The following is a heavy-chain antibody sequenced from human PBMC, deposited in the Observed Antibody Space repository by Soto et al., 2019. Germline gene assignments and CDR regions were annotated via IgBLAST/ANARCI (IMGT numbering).Heavy chain of an antibody. D-gene: IGHD1-26*01. CDR3: AKVASVSGSYLYYYGMDV. V-gene: IGHV3-30*18. J-gene: IGHJ6*02. CDR2: ISYDGSNK. Sequence: QVQLVESGGGVVQPGRSLRLSCAASGFTFSSYGMHWVRQAPGKGLEWVAVISYDGSNKYYADSVKGRFTISRDNSKNTLYLHMNSLRAEDTAVYYCAKVASVSGSYLYYYGMDVWGQGTTVTVSS. CDR1: GFTFSSYG.